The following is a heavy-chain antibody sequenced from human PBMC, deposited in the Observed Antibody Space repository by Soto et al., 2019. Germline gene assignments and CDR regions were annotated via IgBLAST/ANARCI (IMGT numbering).Heavy chain of an antibody. CDR1: GGSISSSNW. V-gene: IGHV4-4*02. CDR3: ARERGLIVATTRDFYYYYGMDV. D-gene: IGHD5-12*01. CDR2: IYHSGST. Sequence: QVQLQESGPGLVKPSGTLSLTCAVSGGSISSSNWWSWVRQPPGKGLEWIGEIYHSGSTNYNPSLKSRVTISVDKSKNQFSLKLSSVTAADTAVYYCARERGLIVATTRDFYYYYGMDVWGQGTTVTVSS. J-gene: IGHJ6*02.